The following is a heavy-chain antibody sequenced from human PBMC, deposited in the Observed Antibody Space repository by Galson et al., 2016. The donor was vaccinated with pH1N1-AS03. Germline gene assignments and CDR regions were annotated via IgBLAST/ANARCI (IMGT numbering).Heavy chain of an antibody. Sequence: SETLSLTCTVSGDSTFDYYWNWIRQPPGKGLEWIGYIQTTGNTKYNPSLKSRVTMSIDTSKNQFSLPLMSVTAADTAPYYCARFPPLEIGWYFDLWGRGTLVTVSS. CDR2: IQTTGNT. D-gene: IGHD3-3*01. V-gene: IGHV4-4*09. J-gene: IGHJ2*01. CDR1: GDSTFDYY. CDR3: ARFPPLEIGWYFDL.